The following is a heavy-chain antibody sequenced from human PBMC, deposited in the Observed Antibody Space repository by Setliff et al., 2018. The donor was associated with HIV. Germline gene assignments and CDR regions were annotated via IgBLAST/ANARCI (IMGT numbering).Heavy chain of an antibody. D-gene: IGHD2-8*01. V-gene: IGHV4-38-2*01. CDR3: ASGPYCSNGVCRYSVWYFDF. CDR1: SYSISSGYY. J-gene: IGHJ4*02. CDR2: IYTTGTT. Sequence: SETLSLTCAVSSYSISSGYYWGWIRQPPGKGLEWIGRIYTTGTTDYNPSLKTRVSMSIDTSKNQFSLNLTSVTAADTAVYYCASGPYCSNGVCRYSVWYFDFWGQGTRVTVSS.